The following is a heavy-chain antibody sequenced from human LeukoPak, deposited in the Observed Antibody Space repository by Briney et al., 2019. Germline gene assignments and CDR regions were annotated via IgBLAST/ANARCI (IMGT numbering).Heavy chain of an antibody. Sequence: SGLALVKPTQTLTLTCTFSGFSLSTSGMCVSWIRQPPGKALEWLARIDWDDDKYYSTSLKTRLTISKDTSKNQVVLTMTNMDPVDTATYYCARIRATGYCSSTSCYLGGYYYYYMDVWGKGTTVTVSS. V-gene: IGHV2-70*11. CDR1: GFSLSTSGMC. CDR2: IDWDDDK. J-gene: IGHJ6*03. D-gene: IGHD2-2*03. CDR3: ARIRATGYCSSTSCYLGGYYYYYMDV.